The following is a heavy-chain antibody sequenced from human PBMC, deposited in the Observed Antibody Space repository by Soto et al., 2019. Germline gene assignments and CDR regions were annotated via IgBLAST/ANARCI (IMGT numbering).Heavy chain of an antibody. J-gene: IGHJ4*02. CDR2: INSDGSSR. V-gene: IGHV3-74*01. Sequence: GGSLRLSCAASGFTFNNFWMHWVRQVPGKGLVWISRINSDGSSRSYADSVKGRFTISRDNAKNTLFLQMSSLRVEDTAVYYCARGVAENTGSWFRAQGIPVTVSS. CDR1: GFTFNNFW. D-gene: IGHD3-10*01. CDR3: ARGVAENTGSWF.